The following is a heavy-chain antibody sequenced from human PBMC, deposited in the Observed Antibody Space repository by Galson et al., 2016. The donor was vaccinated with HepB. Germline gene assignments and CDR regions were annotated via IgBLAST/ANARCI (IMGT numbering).Heavy chain of an antibody. D-gene: IGHD1-26*01. V-gene: IGHV3-30-3*01. CDR1: GFTFSTYA. CDR2: VSFDGSNK. Sequence: SLRLSCAASGFTFSTYAMHWVRQAPGKGLEWVAVVSFDGSNKYYAASVKGRFTISRDNSKNTLYLQMNSLRAEDTSVYYCARDPSGRYVPYTPYFDYWGQGTLVTVSS. J-gene: IGHJ4*02. CDR3: ARDPSGRYVPYTPYFDY.